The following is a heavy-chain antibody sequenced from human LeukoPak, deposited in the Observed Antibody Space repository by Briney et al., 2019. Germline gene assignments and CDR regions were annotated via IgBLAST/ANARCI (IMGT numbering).Heavy chain of an antibody. V-gene: IGHV4-4*02. CDR3: ARDRYCSGGSCFDY. CDR1: GGSISSSNW. CDR2: IYHSGST. D-gene: IGHD2-15*01. Sequence: PSETLSLTCAVSGGSISSSNWWSWVRQPPGRGLEWIGEIYHSGSTNYNPSLKSRVTISVDKSKNQFSLKLSSVTAADTAVYYCARDRYCSGGSCFDYWGQEPWSPSPQ. J-gene: IGHJ4*01.